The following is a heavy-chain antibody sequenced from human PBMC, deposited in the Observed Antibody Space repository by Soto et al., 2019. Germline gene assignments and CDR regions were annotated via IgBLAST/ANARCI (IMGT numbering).Heavy chain of an antibody. Sequence: AGGSLRLSCAASGFTFSSYAMNWVRQAPGTGLEWVSVISSSGDSTYYADSVKGRFTISRDNSKNTLYLQMNSLRAEDTALYYCAKDGGSGTYPEYWGQGALVTVSS. V-gene: IGHV3-23*01. D-gene: IGHD1-26*01. J-gene: IGHJ4*02. CDR3: AKDGGSGTYPEY. CDR1: GFTFSSYA. CDR2: ISSSGDST.